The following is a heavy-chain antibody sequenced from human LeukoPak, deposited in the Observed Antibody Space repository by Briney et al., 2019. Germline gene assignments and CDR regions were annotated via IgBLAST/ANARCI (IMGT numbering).Heavy chain of an antibody. D-gene: IGHD6-19*01. CDR3: ARDRVGSGWPRPFYFEN. CDR1: GYTFIGYY. V-gene: IGHV1-2*02. Sequence: ASVKVSCKASGYTFIGYYMHWVRQAPGQGLEWMGWINPNSGGTNYAQKFQGRVTMTRDTSISTAYMELNSLRSDDTAVYYCARDRVGSGWPRPFYFENWGQGTLVTVSS. CDR2: INPNSGGT. J-gene: IGHJ4*02.